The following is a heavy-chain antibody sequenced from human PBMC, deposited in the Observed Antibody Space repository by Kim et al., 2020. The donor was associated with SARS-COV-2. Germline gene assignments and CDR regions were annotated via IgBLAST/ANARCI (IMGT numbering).Heavy chain of an antibody. D-gene: IGHD3-22*01. V-gene: IGHV4-39*01. J-gene: IGHJ4*02. CDR1: GGSISSSSYY. CDR2: IYYSGST. Sequence: SETLSLTCTVSGGSISSSSYYWGWIRQPPGKGLEWIGSIYYSGSTYYNPSLKSRVTISVDTSKNQFSLKLSSVTAADTAVYYCARDLSGYYYDFDYWGQG. CDR3: ARDLSGYYYDFDY.